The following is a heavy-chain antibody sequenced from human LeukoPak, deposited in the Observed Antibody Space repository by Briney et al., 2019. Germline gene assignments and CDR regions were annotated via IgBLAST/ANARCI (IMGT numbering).Heavy chain of an antibody. V-gene: IGHV4-59*08. CDR3: ARYGSGQPHDICRFDP. CDR1: GASISSYY. D-gene: IGHD3-10*01. Sequence: SEALSLTCSVSGASISSYYWSWIRQPPGKGLEWIGYVYFSGTTSYNPSLKSRVTTSVDRSKNQFSLRLTSVTAADTAVCYCARYGSGQPHDICRFDPWGQGTLVTVSS. J-gene: IGHJ5*02. CDR2: VYFSGTT.